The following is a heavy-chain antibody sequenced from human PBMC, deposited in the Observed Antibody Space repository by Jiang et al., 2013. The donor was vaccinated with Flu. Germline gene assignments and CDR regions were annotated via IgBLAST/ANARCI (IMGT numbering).Heavy chain of an antibody. D-gene: IGHD4-17*01. CDR3: AREYADYYFDY. V-gene: IGHV3-33*01. CDR1: GFTFGSYG. Sequence: QLVESGGGVVQPGKSLRLSCVASGFTFGSYGMHWVRQAPGKGLEWVSGMWFDGSHINYADSVKGRFTISRDNSKNTLYLQMNSLRGEDTAVYYCAREYADYYFDYWGQGTLVTVSS. J-gene: IGHJ4*02. CDR2: MWFDGSHI.